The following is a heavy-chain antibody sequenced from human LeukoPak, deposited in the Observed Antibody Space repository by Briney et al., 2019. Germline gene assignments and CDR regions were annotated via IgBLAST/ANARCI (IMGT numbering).Heavy chain of an antibody. CDR3: ARGRSNYYGMDV. J-gene: IGHJ6*02. D-gene: IGHD1-26*01. Sequence: ASVKVSCKASGGTFSSYAISWVRQAPGQGLEWMGGIIPIFGTANYAQKFQGRVTITADESTSTAYMELSSLRSEDTAVYYCARGRSNYYGMDVWGQGTTATVSS. CDR1: GGTFSSYA. V-gene: IGHV1-69*13. CDR2: IIPIFGTA.